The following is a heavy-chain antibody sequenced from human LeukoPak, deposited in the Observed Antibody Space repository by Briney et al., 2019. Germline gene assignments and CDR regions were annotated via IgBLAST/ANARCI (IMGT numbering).Heavy chain of an antibody. CDR2: ISFDGSIK. Sequence: AGGSLRLSCAASGFTFSGYPIHWVRQAPGKGLEWVGLISFDGSIKYYADSVKGRFTISRDNSKNTLYLQMNSLRAEDTAVYYCAKALVDYYDSSGYPLGGMDVWGQGTTVTVSS. CDR3: AKALVDYYDSSGYPLGGMDV. D-gene: IGHD3-22*01. CDR1: GFTFSGYP. J-gene: IGHJ6*02. V-gene: IGHV3-30*04.